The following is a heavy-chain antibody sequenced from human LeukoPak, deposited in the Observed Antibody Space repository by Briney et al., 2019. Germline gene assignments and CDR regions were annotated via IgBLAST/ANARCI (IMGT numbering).Heavy chain of an antibody. V-gene: IGHV3-33*06. CDR2: LCYDGSNK. D-gene: IGHD2-2*01. CDR3: AKGGGTSPLGGHYYYYYYMDV. Sequence: GRSLRLSCAASGFTFSSYGMHWVRQAPGKVLEWVAVLCYDGSNKYYADSVKARFTISRDNSKNTLYLQMNSLRAEDTAVYYCAKGGGTSPLGGHYYYYYYMDVWGKGTTVTVSS. J-gene: IGHJ6*03. CDR1: GFTFSSYG.